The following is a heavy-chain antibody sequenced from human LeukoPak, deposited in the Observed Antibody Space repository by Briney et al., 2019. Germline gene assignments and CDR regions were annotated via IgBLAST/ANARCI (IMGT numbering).Heavy chain of an antibody. CDR1: GGSFSGYY. Sequence: SETLSLTCAVYGGSFSGYYWSWIRQPPGKGLEWIGEINHSGSTNYNPSLKSRVTISIDTSKNQFSLKLSSVTAADTAVYYCARHVLREVLDYWGQGTLVTVSS. J-gene: IGHJ4*02. CDR3: ARHVLREVLDY. CDR2: INHSGST. D-gene: IGHD3-16*01. V-gene: IGHV4-34*01.